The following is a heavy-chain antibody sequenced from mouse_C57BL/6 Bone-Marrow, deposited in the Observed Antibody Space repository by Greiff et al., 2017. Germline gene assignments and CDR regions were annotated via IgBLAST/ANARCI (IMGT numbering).Heavy chain of an antibody. Sequence: VQLQQSGAELARPGASVKLSCKASGYTFTSYGISWVKQRTGQGLEWIGEIYPRSGNTYYNEKFKGKATLTADKSSSTAYMELRSLTSENSAVYFCARDGYYFLDYAMDYWGQGTSVTVS. CDR1: GYTFTSYG. V-gene: IGHV1-81*01. J-gene: IGHJ4*01. D-gene: IGHD2-3*01. CDR2: IYPRSGNT. CDR3: ARDGYYFLDYAMDY.